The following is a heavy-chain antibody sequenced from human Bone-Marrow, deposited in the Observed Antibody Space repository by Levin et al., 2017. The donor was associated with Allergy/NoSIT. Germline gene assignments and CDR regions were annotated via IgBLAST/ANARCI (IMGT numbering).Heavy chain of an antibody. Sequence: PGGSLRLSCAASGFSFSTYYMDWVRQAPGKGLEWVANIKGDGSGRNYVDSVKGRFTISRDNAKNSLYLQMNSLRAEDTAVYYCVKENWYFDFWGQGTLVNVSS. CDR1: GFSFSTYY. D-gene: IGHD1-1*01. V-gene: IGHV3-7*01. CDR2: IKGDGSGR. J-gene: IGHJ4*02. CDR3: VKENWYFDF.